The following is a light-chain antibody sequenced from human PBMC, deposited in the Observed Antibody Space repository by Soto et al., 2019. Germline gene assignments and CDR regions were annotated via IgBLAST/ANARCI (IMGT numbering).Light chain of an antibody. CDR1: QGIGSA. Sequence: AIQLTQSPSSLSASIGDRVTITCRARQGIGSALAWYQQAPGKPPKLLIFDASTLENGVPSRFSGAGSGTDFTLTISSLQPEDFATYYCLLFTTHPQAFGGGTKVEIK. V-gene: IGKV1-13*02. CDR3: LLFTTHPQA. CDR2: DAS. J-gene: IGKJ4*01.